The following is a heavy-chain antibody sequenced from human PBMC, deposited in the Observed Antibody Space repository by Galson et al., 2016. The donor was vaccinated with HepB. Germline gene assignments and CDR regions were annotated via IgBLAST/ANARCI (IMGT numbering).Heavy chain of an antibody. CDR3: MRHGSNSGWLTDFQN. V-gene: IGHV5-51*01. J-gene: IGHJ1*01. D-gene: IGHD5-12*01. CDR1: TYIFSNYW. Sequence: QSGAEVKKPGESLKISCQGSTYIFSNYWIGWVRQMPGKGLEWVGIIYPGDSETIYRPTFQGRVTISADRSIGTAYLQWNSLKVSDTAVYYCMRHGSNSGWLTDFQNRGEGTHDTVS. CDR2: IYPGDSET.